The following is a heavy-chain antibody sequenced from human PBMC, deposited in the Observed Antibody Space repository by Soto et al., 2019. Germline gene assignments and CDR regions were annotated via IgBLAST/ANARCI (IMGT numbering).Heavy chain of an antibody. CDR3: ATKVRVTNYLYYGMDV. Sequence: QVQLVESGGGVVQPGRALRLSCAASGFSFNTSGMQWVRQAPGKGLEWVAVIAFDGSQEFYGDSVRGRFTISRDNSKNTLFLQMKSLTPEDTAVYYCATKVRVTNYLYYGMDVWGQGTTVTVSS. J-gene: IGHJ6*02. D-gene: IGHD2-21*02. CDR2: IAFDGSQE. V-gene: IGHV3-30*03. CDR1: GFSFNTSG.